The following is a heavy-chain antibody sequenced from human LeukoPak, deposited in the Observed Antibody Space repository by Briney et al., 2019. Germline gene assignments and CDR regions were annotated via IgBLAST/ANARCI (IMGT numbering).Heavy chain of an antibody. D-gene: IGHD1-26*01. CDR1: GFTFSNYW. Sequence: QPGGSLRLSCAASGFTFSNYWMHWVRQAPGEGLVWVSRMNSDGSTAAYADSVKGRFTISRDNAKNTLYLQMNSLRAEDTAVYYCARDGIVRAYNSGNDYWGQGTLVTVSS. CDR2: MNSDGSTA. J-gene: IGHJ4*02. V-gene: IGHV3-74*01. CDR3: ARDGIVRAYNSGNDY.